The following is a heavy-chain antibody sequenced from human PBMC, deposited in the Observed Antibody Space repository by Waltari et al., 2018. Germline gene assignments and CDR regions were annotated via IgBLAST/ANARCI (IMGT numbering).Heavy chain of an antibody. J-gene: IGHJ6*02. V-gene: IGHV4-61*02. CDR1: GGSISSGSYY. CDR2: IYTSGST. CDR3: ASMGVAANKRYYYYGMDV. D-gene: IGHD2-15*01. Sequence: QVQLQESGPGLVKPSQTLSLTCTVSGGSISSGSYYWSWILQPAGKGLEWIGRIYTSGSTNYNPSRKSRVTISVDTAKNQFSLKLSSVTAADTAVYYCASMGVAANKRYYYYGMDVWGQGTTVTVSS.